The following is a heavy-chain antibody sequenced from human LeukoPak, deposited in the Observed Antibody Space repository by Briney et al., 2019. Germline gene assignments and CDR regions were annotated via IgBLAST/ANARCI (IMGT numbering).Heavy chain of an antibody. Sequence: GGSLRLSCAASGFTFSSYAMHWVRQAPGKGLEYVSAISSNGGSTYYANSVKGRFTISRDNSKNTLYLQMGSLRAEDMAVYYCARGSQYYYHYGMDVWGQGTTVTVSS. CDR3: ARGSQYYYHYGMDV. CDR1: GFTFSSYA. J-gene: IGHJ6*02. V-gene: IGHV3-64*01. CDR2: ISSNGGST.